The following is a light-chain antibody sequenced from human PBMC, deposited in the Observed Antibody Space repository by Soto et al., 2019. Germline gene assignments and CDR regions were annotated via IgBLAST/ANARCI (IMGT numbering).Light chain of an antibody. CDR2: SNN. CDR1: SSNIGSNT. V-gene: IGLV1-44*01. J-gene: IGLJ1*01. CDR3: AACHDSLNGYV. Sequence: QSVLTQPPSASGTPGQRVTISCSGSSSNIGSNTVNWYQQLPGTAPKLLIYSNNQRPSGVPDRFSGSKSGTSASLAISGLQSEDEADYYCAACHDSLNGYVFATGTKVTVL.